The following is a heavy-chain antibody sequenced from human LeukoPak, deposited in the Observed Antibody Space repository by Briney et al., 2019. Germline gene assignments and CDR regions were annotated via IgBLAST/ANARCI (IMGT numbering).Heavy chain of an antibody. CDR1: GFTFSSYG. D-gene: IGHD1-26*01. Sequence: GGSLRLSCAASGFTFSSYGMSWVRQAPGKGLEWVSAISGSGGSTYYADSVKGRFTISRDNAKNSLYLQMNSLRAEDTALYYCASGGIYYGAAFDFWGQGSLVTVSA. J-gene: IGHJ4*02. V-gene: IGHV3-23*01. CDR3: ASGGIYYGAAFDF. CDR2: ISGSGGST.